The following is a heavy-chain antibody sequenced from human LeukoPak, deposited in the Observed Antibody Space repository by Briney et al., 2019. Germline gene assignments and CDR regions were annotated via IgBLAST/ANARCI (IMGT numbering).Heavy chain of an antibody. CDR3: ARDGSSSSISYAFDI. V-gene: IGHV3-73*01. J-gene: IGHJ3*02. CDR1: GFTFSGSA. D-gene: IGHD6-6*01. Sequence: GGSLRLSCAASGFTFSGSAMHWVRQASGKGLEWVGRIRSKASNYATAYAASVKGRFTISRDDSKNTAYLQMNSLRAEDTAVYYCARDGSSSSISYAFDIWGQGTMVTVSS. CDR2: IRSKASNYAT.